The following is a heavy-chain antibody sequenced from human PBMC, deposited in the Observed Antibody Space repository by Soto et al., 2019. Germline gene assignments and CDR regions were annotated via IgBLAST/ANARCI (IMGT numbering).Heavy chain of an antibody. D-gene: IGHD3-10*01. Sequence: EVQLVESGGVVEQPGGSLRLSCAASGFTFDDYTMQWVRQAPGKGLEWVSLISWDGLRSYYADSVKGRFTISRDNSKNSLYLQMNNLRTGDTALYYCARDMNRGVTMGYYYYGMDVWGQGTTVTVSS. CDR2: ISWDGLRS. V-gene: IGHV3-43*01. CDR3: ARDMNRGVTMGYYYYGMDV. CDR1: GFTFDDYT. J-gene: IGHJ6*02.